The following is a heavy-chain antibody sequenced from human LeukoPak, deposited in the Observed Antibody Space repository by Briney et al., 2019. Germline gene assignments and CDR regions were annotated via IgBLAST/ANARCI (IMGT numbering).Heavy chain of an antibody. Sequence: SETLSLTCTVSGGSISSHYWSWIRQPPGKGLEWIGYIYYSGSTNYNPSLKSRVTISVDTSKSQVSLKLTSVTAADTAVYSCARHFGGHSGYDEDYYYYYGMDVWGQGTTVTVSS. CDR2: IYYSGST. D-gene: IGHD5-12*01. J-gene: IGHJ6*02. CDR1: GGSISSHY. V-gene: IGHV4-59*08. CDR3: ARHFGGHSGYDEDYYYYYGMDV.